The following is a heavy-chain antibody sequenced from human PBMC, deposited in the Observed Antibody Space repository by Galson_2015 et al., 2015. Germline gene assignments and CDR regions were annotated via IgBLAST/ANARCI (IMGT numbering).Heavy chain of an antibody. V-gene: IGHV3-49*04. CDR3: VRHNSGWPLDI. D-gene: IGHD6-19*01. CDR2: TGSKAYGGTT. CDR1: GITFGDYG. J-gene: IGHJ3*02. Sequence: SLRLSCAGSGITFGDYGMSWVRQAPGKGLEWVGFTGSKAYGGTTEYAASVKGRFTISRDDSKSIAYLQMSSLKSEDTGLYYCVRHNSGWPLDIWGQGTMVTVSS.